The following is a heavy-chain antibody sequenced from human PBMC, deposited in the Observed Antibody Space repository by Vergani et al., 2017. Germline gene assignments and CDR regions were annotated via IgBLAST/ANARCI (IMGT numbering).Heavy chain of an antibody. CDR2: ISSSSSYT. CDR3: ARSPGGYYYDSSGYLYFDY. V-gene: IGHV3-11*05. D-gene: IGHD3-22*01. J-gene: IGHJ4*02. CDR1: GFTFSDYY. Sequence: QVQLVESGGGVVQPGRSLRLSCAASGFTFSDYYMSWIRQAPGKGLEWVSYISSSSSYTNYADSVKGRFTISRDNAKNSLYLQMNSLRAEDTAVYYCARSPGGYYYDSSGYLYFDYWGQGTLVTVSS.